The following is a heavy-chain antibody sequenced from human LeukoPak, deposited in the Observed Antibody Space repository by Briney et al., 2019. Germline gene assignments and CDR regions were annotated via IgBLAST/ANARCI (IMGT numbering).Heavy chain of an antibody. CDR2: VIPIFGTA. D-gene: IGHD3-10*01. J-gene: IGHJ3*02. V-gene: IGHV1-69*06. Sequence: SVKVSCKASGGTFSSYAISWVRQAPGQGLEWMGGVIPIFGTANYAQKFQGRVTITAHKSTTTAYMELSRLRSEDTAVYYCANIRFGELQGDAFDIWGQGTMVTVSS. CDR1: GGTFSSYA. CDR3: ANIRFGELQGDAFDI.